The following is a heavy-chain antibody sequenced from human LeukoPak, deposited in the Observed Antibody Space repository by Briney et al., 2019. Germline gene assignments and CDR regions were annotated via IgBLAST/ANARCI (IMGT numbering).Heavy chain of an antibody. CDR2: ISGSGGST. J-gene: IGHJ4*02. CDR1: GFTFSSYA. Sequence: GGSLRLSCAASGFTFSSYAMNWVRQAPGKGLEWVSTISGSGGSTYYADSVKGRFTISRDNSKNTLYLQMNSLRAEDTAVYYCARVGVSSSWYFSVWGQGTLVTVSS. CDR3: ARVGVSSSWYFSV. V-gene: IGHV3-23*01. D-gene: IGHD6-13*01.